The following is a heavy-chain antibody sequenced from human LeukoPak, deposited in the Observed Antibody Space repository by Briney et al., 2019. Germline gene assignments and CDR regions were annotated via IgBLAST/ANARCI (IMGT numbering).Heavy chain of an antibody. J-gene: IGHJ3*02. V-gene: IGHV5-51*01. Sequence: GESLKISCKGSGYRFTSSWIGWVRQMPGKGLGGMGIIYPGDSDTRYSPSLQGQVTISADKSISTAYLQWSSLKASDTAMYYCARGLLWFGEPPDIWGQGTMVTVSS. D-gene: IGHD3-10*01. CDR1: GYRFTSSW. CDR3: ARGLLWFGEPPDI. CDR2: IYPGDSDT.